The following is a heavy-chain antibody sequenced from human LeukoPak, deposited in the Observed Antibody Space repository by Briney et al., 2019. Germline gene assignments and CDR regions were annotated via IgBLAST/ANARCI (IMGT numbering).Heavy chain of an antibody. D-gene: IGHD3-3*01. J-gene: IGHJ4*02. Sequence: PGGSLRLSCAASGFTVSSNYMSWVRQAPGKGLEWVSVIYSGGSTYYADSVKGRFTISRDNSKNTLYLQMNSLRAEDTAVYYCARESYDFWSGFDYWGQGTLVTVSS. CDR1: GFTVSSNY. CDR3: ARESYDFWSGFDY. CDR2: IYSGGST. V-gene: IGHV3-53*01.